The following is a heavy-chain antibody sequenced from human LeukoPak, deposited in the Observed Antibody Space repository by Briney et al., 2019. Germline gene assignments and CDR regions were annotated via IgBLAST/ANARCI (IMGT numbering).Heavy chain of an antibody. Sequence: ASVKVSFTASGYTFLSYGFSWVRQAPGQGLEWMGWVSGDNRNTDYAQKFQGRVTMTTDTSISTAHMELRSLTSDDTAVYYCARDIGGSYGYSIDYWGQGTLVTVSS. D-gene: IGHD1-26*01. CDR2: VSGDNRNT. V-gene: IGHV1-18*01. CDR1: GYTFLSYG. J-gene: IGHJ4*02. CDR3: ARDIGGSYGYSIDY.